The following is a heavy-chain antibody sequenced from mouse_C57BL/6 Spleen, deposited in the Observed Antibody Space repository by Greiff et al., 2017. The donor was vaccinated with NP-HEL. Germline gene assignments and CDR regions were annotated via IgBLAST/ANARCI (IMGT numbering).Heavy chain of an antibody. D-gene: IGHD2-2*01. CDR1: GYTFTDYY. CDR3: ASSMVTTSY. CDR2: INPNNGGT. V-gene: IGHV1-26*01. Sequence: EVQLQQSGPELVKPGASVKISCKASGYTFTDYYMNWVKQSHGKSLEWIGDINPNNGGTSYNQKFKGKATLTVDKSSSTAYMELRSLTSEDSAVYYCASSMVTTSYWGQGTTLTVSS. J-gene: IGHJ2*01.